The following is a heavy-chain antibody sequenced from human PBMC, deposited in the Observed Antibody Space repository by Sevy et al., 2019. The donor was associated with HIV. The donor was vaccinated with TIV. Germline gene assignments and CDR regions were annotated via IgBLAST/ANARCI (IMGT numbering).Heavy chain of an antibody. CDR2: IKQDGSNK. CDR1: GFTFSSHW. J-gene: IGHJ5*02. V-gene: IGHV3-7*04. CDR3: ARGGAAIS. D-gene: IGHD3-3*01. Sequence: GGSLRLSCAASGFTFSSHWMTWVRQAPGKGLEWVANIKQDGSNKYYVDSVKGRFTISRDNGKNSLYLQMNSLRVEDTAVYYCARGGAAISWDLGTLVTVSS.